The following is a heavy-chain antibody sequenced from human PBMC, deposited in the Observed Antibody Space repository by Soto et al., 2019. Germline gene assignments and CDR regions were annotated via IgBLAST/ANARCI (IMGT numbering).Heavy chain of an antibody. CDR2: ISDSGSTNYNPSL. CDR1: GDSITNKY. V-gene: IGHV4-59*08. Sequence: SETLSLTCSVSGDSITNKYWTWIRQPPGKGLEWIGYISDSGSTNYNPSLNYNPSLKSRVTISVDTSKNQFSLKLTSVTAADTAIYYCARHVSGWWVDYWGPGTLVTVSS. D-gene: IGHD6-19*01. CDR3: ARHVSGWWVDY. J-gene: IGHJ4*02.